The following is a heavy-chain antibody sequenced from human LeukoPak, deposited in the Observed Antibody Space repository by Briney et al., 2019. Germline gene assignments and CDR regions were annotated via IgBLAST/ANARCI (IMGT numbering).Heavy chain of an antibody. D-gene: IGHD6-6*01. CDR1: GFTFSSYG. J-gene: IGHJ3*02. CDR2: ISYDGSNK. V-gene: IGHV3-30*03. CDR3: LSRRDAFDI. Sequence: GGSLRLSCAASGFTFSSYGMHWVRQAPGKGLEWVAVISYDGSNKYYADSVKSRFTISRDNSKNTLYLQMNSLRAEDTAVYYCLSRRDAFDIWGQGTMVTVSS.